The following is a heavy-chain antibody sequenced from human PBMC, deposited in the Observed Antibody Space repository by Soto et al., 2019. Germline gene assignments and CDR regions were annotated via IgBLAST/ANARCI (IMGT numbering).Heavy chain of an antibody. J-gene: IGHJ5*02. V-gene: IGHV4-34*01. CDR2: INHSGTT. CDR3: ARIGDSSGYGLHWFDP. Sequence: QVQLQQWGAGLLKPSETLSLTCAVYGGSFSGYYWSWIRQPPGKGLEGIAKINHSGTTNYNPSLKSRVTISVDTSKNQFSLKLSSVTAADTAVYYCARIGDSSGYGLHWFDPWGQGTLVTVSS. D-gene: IGHD3-22*01. CDR1: GGSFSGYY.